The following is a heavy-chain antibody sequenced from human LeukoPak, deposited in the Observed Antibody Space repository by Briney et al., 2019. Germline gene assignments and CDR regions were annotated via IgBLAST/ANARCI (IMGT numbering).Heavy chain of an antibody. CDR1: GFTFSSYS. CDR2: ISSSGSTI. J-gene: IGHJ4*02. D-gene: IGHD3-10*01. V-gene: IGHV3-48*04. CDR3: AYGSGRQPDY. Sequence: PGGSLTLSCAASGFTFSSYSISWLRQAPAKGLEWVSCISSSGSTIYYADSVKGRFTISRDNAKNSLYLQMNILTAEDTAVYYCAYGSGRQPDYWGQGTLVTVSS.